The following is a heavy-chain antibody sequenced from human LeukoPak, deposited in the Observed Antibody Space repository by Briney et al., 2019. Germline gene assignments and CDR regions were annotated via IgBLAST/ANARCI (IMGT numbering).Heavy chain of an antibody. CDR1: GFTFSSYA. CDR3: VKFRGIQHYNYHMDV. J-gene: IGHJ6*03. CDR2: LTGSGGNT. V-gene: IGHV3-23*01. Sequence: GGSLRLSCVASGFTFSSYAMSWVRQAPGQGLEWVSGLTGSGGNTYYADSVKGRFTISRDNSKNTLSLQMNSLRAEDAAVYYCVKFRGIQHYNYHMDVWGKGTTVTVSS. D-gene: IGHD3-10*01.